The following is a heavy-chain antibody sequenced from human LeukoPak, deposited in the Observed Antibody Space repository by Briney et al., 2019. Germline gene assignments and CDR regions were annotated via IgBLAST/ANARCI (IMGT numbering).Heavy chain of an antibody. CDR1: RYTFTGYY. Sequence: ASVKVSCEASRYTFTGYYMHWVRQAPAQGLGWMGWINPNSGGTNYAEKFQGRVTMARDTSISTAYMELSRLRSDDTAGYYCARGMTTSNYWGQGSLVTVSS. CDR3: ARGMTTSNY. J-gene: IGHJ4*02. CDR2: INPNSGGT. D-gene: IGHD1-1*01. V-gene: IGHV1-2*02.